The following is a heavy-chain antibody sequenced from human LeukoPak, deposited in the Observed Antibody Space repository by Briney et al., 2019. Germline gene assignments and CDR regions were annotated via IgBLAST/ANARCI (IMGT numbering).Heavy chain of an antibody. Sequence: SQTLSLTCAVSGGSISSGGYSWSWIRQPPGKGLEWIGYIYYSGSTYYNPSLKSRVTISVDTSKNQFSLKLSSVTAADTAVYYCARGSPYYYDSSGYYVLDYWGQGTLVTVSS. CDR1: GGSISSGGYS. V-gene: IGHV4-30-4*07. J-gene: IGHJ4*02. D-gene: IGHD3-22*01. CDR2: IYYSGST. CDR3: ARGSPYYYDSSGYYVLDY.